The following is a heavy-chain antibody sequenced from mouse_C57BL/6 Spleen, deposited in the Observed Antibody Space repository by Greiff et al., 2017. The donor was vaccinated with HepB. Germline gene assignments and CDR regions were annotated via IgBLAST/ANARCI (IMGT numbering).Heavy chain of an antibody. CDR3: ARDGIYDGPRYFDV. Sequence: VQLQQPGAELVMPGASVKLSCKASGYTFPSYWMHWVKQRPGQGLEWIGEIDPSDSYTNYNQKFKGKSTLTVDKSSSTAYMQLSSLTSEDSAVYYCARDGIYDGPRYFDVWGTGTTVTVSS. CDR2: IDPSDSYT. D-gene: IGHD2-3*01. CDR1: GYTFPSYW. J-gene: IGHJ1*03. V-gene: IGHV1-69*01.